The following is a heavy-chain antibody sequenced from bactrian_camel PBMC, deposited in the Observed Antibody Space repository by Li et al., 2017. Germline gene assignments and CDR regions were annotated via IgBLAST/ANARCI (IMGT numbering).Heavy chain of an antibody. V-gene: IGHV3S7*01. CDR2: IYSDGSRT. CDR1: GFTFSSNA. Sequence: HVQLVESGGGLVQPGGSLRLSCAASGFTFSSNATNWVRQAPGKGLEWVSSIYSDGSRTSYTDSVKGRFTISQDRGKNTVYLEMNSLSPEDTAMYFCWADRASVVALNPTWNAYWGQGTQVTVS. D-gene: IGHD1*01. J-gene: IGHJ4*01. CDR3: WADRASVVALNPTWNAY.